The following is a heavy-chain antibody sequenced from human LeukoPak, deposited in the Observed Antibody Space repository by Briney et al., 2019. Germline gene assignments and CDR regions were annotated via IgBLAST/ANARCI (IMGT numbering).Heavy chain of an antibody. CDR3: ARANYYDSSGYLTYFDY. CDR1: GFTFSDYY. V-gene: IGHV3-11*01. J-gene: IGHJ4*02. Sequence: TGGSLRLSCAASGFTFSDYYMSWIRQAPGKGLEWVSYISSSGSTIYYADSVKGRFPISRDNAKNSLYLQMNSLRAEDTAVYYCARANYYDSSGYLTYFDYWGQGTLVTVSS. D-gene: IGHD3-22*01. CDR2: ISSSGSTI.